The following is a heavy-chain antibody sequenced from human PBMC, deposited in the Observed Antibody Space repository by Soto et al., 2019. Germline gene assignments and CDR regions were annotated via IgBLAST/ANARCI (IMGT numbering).Heavy chain of an antibody. CDR2: IYYSGST. D-gene: IGHD2-15*01. V-gene: IGHV4-31*03. Sequence: SETLSLTCTVSGGSISSGGYYWSWIRQHPGKGLEWIGYIYYSGSTYYNPSLKSRVTISVDTSKNQFSLKLSSVTAADTAVYYCSRELLYCSGGSCYGGVFAYWGQGTLVTVSS. CDR1: GGSISSGGYY. CDR3: SRELLYCSGGSCYGGVFAY. J-gene: IGHJ4*02.